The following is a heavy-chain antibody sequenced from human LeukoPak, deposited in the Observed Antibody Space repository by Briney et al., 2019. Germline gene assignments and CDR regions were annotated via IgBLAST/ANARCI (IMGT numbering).Heavy chain of an antibody. CDR3: ATERYSYGMIDAFDI. D-gene: IGHD5-18*01. V-gene: IGHV1-69*06. CDR1: GGTFSSYA. J-gene: IGHJ3*02. Sequence: ASVKVSCKASGGTFSSYAISWVRQAPGQGLEWMGGIIPIFGTANYAQKFQGRVTMTEDTSTDTAYMELSSLRSEDTAVYYCATERYSYGMIDAFDIWGQGTMVTVSS. CDR2: IIPIFGTA.